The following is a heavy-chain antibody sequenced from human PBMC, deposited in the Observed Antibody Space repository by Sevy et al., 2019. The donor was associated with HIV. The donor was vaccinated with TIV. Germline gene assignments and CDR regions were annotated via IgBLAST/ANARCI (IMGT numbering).Heavy chain of an antibody. CDR1: GFTFSSYA. Sequence: GGYLRLSCAASGFTFSSYAMSWVRQAPGKGLEWVSAISGSGGRTYYADSVKGRVTISRDSSKSTLYLQMNSLRAEDTAIYYCAKEDCTGGSCYGGFDSWGQGTLVTVSS. CDR3: AKEDCTGGSCYGGFDS. D-gene: IGHD2-15*01. CDR2: ISGSGGRT. J-gene: IGHJ4*02. V-gene: IGHV3-23*01.